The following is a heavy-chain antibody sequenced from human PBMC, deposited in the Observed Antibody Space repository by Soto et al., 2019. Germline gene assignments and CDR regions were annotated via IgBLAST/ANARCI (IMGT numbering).Heavy chain of an antibody. Sequence: PGGSLRLSCAASGFTFSSYGMHWVRQAPGKGLEWVAVISYDGSNKYYADSVKGRFTISRDNSKNTLYLQMNSLRAEDTAVYYCAKDIKAVAGLFDYWGQGTLVTVSS. D-gene: IGHD6-19*01. CDR1: GFTFSSYG. CDR2: ISYDGSNK. J-gene: IGHJ4*02. CDR3: AKDIKAVAGLFDY. V-gene: IGHV3-30*18.